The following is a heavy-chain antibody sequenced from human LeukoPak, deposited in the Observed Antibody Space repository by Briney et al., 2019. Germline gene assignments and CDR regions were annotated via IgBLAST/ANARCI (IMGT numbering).Heavy chain of an antibody. Sequence: PGGSLRLSCAASGFTFSSYAMHWVRQAPGKGLEYVSAISCNGGSTYYANSVKGRFTISRDNSKNTLYLQMNSLRAEDTAVYYCAKDRFRTLGIAVVGHDAFDIWGQGTMVTVSS. V-gene: IGHV3-64*01. J-gene: IGHJ3*02. CDR3: AKDRFRTLGIAVVGHDAFDI. D-gene: IGHD6-19*01. CDR1: GFTFSSYA. CDR2: ISCNGGST.